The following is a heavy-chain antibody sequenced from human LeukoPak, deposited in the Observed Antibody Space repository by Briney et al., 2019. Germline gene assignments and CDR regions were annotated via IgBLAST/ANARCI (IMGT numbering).Heavy chain of an antibody. CDR3: AREGGHGYGYDY. D-gene: IGHD5-18*01. Sequence: GALRLSCAASGFTFSSYGMHWVRQAPGKGLEWVAVISYDGSNKYYADSMKGRFTISRDNSKNTLYLQMNSLRAEDTAVYYCAREGGHGYGYDYWGQGTLVTVSS. V-gene: IGHV3-30*03. CDR2: ISYDGSNK. CDR1: GFTFSSYG. J-gene: IGHJ4*02.